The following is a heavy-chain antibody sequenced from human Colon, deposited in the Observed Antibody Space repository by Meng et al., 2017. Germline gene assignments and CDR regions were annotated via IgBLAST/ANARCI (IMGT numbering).Heavy chain of an antibody. CDR3: ATIAAAGIAY. CDR2: INTYTGNP. J-gene: IGHJ4*02. CDR1: GSTFTSYA. Sequence: QVQLVQSGAELKQPGSSVKVSCKASGSTFTSYAMNWVRQAPGQGLEWMGWINTYTGNPTYAQGFTGRFVFSLDTSVSAAYLQISSLKAEDTAVYYCATIAAAGIAYWGQGTLVTGSS. D-gene: IGHD6-13*01. V-gene: IGHV7-4-1*02.